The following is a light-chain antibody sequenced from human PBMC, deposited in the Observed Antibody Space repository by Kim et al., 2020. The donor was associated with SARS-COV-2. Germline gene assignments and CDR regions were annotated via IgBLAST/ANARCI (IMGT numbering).Light chain of an antibody. Sequence: ASVGDSVTITCPANQTISNYLNWYQQKPGEAPKLLIFTASTLQSGVPSRFSGSGSGTEFTLTINSLRPEDFATYYCHQSYVTPRTFGQGTKVDIK. CDR3: HQSYVTPRT. CDR1: QTISNY. V-gene: IGKV1-39*01. CDR2: TAS. J-gene: IGKJ1*01.